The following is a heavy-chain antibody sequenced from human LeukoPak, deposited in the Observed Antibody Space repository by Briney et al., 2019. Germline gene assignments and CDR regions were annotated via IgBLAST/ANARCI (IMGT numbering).Heavy chain of an antibody. CDR2: IDHSGGT. Sequence: SGTLSLTCAVSGVPFSGYYWTWIRQSPGKGLEWIGEIDHSGGTHNNPSLRSRVTISVDTSKSQFSLKLTSVTAADTGVYYCAKPGGFFLYYMDVWGKGTTVTVSS. CDR1: GVPFSGYY. V-gene: IGHV4-34*01. J-gene: IGHJ6*03. D-gene: IGHD1-14*01. CDR3: AKPGGFFLYYMDV.